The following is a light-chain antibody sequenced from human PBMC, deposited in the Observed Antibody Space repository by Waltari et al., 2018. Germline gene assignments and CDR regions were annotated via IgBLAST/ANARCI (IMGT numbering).Light chain of an antibody. J-gene: IGLJ3*02. CDR2: VNSDGSH. V-gene: IGLV4-69*01. Sequence: QLVLTQSPSASASLGASVKLTCTLSSGHSSNIIAWHQQQPEKGPRYLMKVNSDGSHTKGDGIPDRCAGSSSGGERYLTISSVQSEDEADYYCQTGGHGTWVFGGGTKLTVL. CDR1: SGHSSNI. CDR3: QTGGHGTWV.